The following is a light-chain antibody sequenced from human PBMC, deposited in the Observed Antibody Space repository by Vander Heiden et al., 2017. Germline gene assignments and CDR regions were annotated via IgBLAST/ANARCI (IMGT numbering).Light chain of an antibody. Sequence: IQLTQSPSSLYASVGDTVTITCRASRSVANYLNWYQHKPGDAPKVFIYAASSLQSGVPSRFNGSGSGTDFTLSIFSLRPEDFATYFCQQLYSIPLTFGGGTKVEIK. CDR2: AAS. V-gene: IGKV1-39*01. J-gene: IGKJ4*01. CDR1: RSVANY. CDR3: QQLYSIPLT.